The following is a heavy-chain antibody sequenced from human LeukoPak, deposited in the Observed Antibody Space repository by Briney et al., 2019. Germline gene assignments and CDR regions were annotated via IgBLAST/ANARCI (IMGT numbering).Heavy chain of an antibody. J-gene: IGHJ5*02. Sequence: GGSLRLSCAASGFTFSSYSMNWVRQAPGKGLEWVSSISSSSSYIYYADSVKGRFTISRDNAKNSLYLQMNSLRAEDTAVYYCARSSSYQLPAASWFDPWGQGTLVTVSS. CDR2: ISSSSSYI. CDR3: ARSSSYQLPAASWFDP. V-gene: IGHV3-21*01. CDR1: GFTFSSYS. D-gene: IGHD2-2*01.